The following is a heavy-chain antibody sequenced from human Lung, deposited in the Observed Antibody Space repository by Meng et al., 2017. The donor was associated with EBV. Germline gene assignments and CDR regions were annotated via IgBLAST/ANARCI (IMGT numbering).Heavy chain of an antibody. D-gene: IGHD2-2*01. Sequence: AEAKKPGASVQVSCKASVYTFTSYDINWVRQAPGQGLEWMGWISAYNGNTNYAQKLQGRVTMTTDTSTSTAYMELSSLRSEDTAVYYCARDVVVPAALTVRIDYWGQGTLVTVSS. CDR1: VYTFTSYD. CDR2: ISAYNGNT. V-gene: IGHV1-18*01. J-gene: IGHJ4*02. CDR3: ARDVVVPAALTVRIDY.